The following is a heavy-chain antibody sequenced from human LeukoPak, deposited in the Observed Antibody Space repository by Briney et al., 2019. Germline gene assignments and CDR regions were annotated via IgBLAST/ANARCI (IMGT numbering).Heavy chain of an antibody. CDR2: ISGSGGST. D-gene: IGHD3-3*01. V-gene: IGHV3-23*01. Sequence: GGSLRLSCAASGFTFSSYAMSWVRQAPGKGLEWVSAISGSGGSTYYADSVKGRFTISRDNSKNTLYLQMNSLRAEDTAVYYCAKDQNLRFLEWLYDAFDIWGQGAMVTVSS. J-gene: IGHJ3*02. CDR3: AKDQNLRFLEWLYDAFDI. CDR1: GFTFSSYA.